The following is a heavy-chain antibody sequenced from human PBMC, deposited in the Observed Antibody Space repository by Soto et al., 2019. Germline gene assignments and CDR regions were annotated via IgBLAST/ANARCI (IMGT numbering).Heavy chain of an antibody. V-gene: IGHV4-59*01. CDR1: GGSINNYY. D-gene: IGHD2-15*01. CDR3: ARYPLHCSGGNCYNFYYGLDV. J-gene: IGHJ6*02. Sequence: SETLSLTCTVSGGSINNYYWSWIRQTPGKALEWIGYIYYTGSVNYNPSLKSRVTISVDTSKSQFSLKLRSVTAADTAMYYCARYPLHCSGGNCYNFYYGLDVWGQGTTVTVS. CDR2: IYYTGSV.